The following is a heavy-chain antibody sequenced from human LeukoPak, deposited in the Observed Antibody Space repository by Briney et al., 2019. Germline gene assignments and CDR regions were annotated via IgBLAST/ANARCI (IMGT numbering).Heavy chain of an antibody. Sequence: GGSLRLSCAASGFTFSSYAMSWVRQAPGKGLEWVAVISYDGSNKYYADSVKGRFTISRDNSKNTLYLQMNSLRAEDTAVYYCAKGGPLEQRPEQTYYYYGMDVWGQGTTVTVSS. J-gene: IGHJ6*02. CDR1: GFTFSSYA. V-gene: IGHV3-30*18. D-gene: IGHD6-25*01. CDR2: ISYDGSNK. CDR3: AKGGPLEQRPEQTYYYYGMDV.